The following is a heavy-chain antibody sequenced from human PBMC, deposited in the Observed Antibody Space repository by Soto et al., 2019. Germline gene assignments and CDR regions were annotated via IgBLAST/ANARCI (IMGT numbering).Heavy chain of an antibody. CDR1: GYTFTSYG. J-gene: IGHJ6*03. CDR2: ISAYNGNT. CDR3: ARRRIVVVSAAMGDYYYYYMDF. Sequence: GASVKVSCKASGYTFTSYGISWVRQAPGQGLEWMGWISAYNGNTNYAQKLQGRVTMTTDTSTSTAYMELRSLRSDDTAVYYCARRRIVVVSAAMGDYYYYYMDFWGKGTSVTVSS. D-gene: IGHD2-2*01. V-gene: IGHV1-18*01.